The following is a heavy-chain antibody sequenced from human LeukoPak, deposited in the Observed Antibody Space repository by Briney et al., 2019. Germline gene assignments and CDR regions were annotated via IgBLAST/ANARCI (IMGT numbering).Heavy chain of an antibody. CDR3: ARDVAYYYGSGTYDGHDAFDI. V-gene: IGHV1-69*01. Sequence: ASVKVSCKASGGSFRTYAISWVRQAPGQGLEWMGGIIPIFGAPNHAQKFQGRVTITADESTSTAYMELSSLRSEDTAVYFCARDVAYYYGSGTYDGHDAFDIWGQGTMVTVSS. CDR2: IIPIFGAP. CDR1: GGSFRTYA. J-gene: IGHJ3*02. D-gene: IGHD3-10*01.